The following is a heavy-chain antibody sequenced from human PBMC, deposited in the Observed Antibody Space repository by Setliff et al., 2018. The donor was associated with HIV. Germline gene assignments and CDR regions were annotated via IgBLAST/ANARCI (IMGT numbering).Heavy chain of an antibody. CDR3: ALARDFWSGDYWGGSDGSWLDP. V-gene: IGHV4-39*07. D-gene: IGHD3-3*01. CDR1: GGSIISGGYY. Sequence: SETLSLTCSVSGGSIISGGYYWSWIRQHPGKGLEWIGYIYYSGSTYFYSGSTNYNPSRKSRVTISVDTSKNQFSLKLSSVTAADTAVYYCALARDFWSGDYWGGSDGSWLDPWGQGTLVTVSS. J-gene: IGHJ5*02. CDR2: IYYSGST.